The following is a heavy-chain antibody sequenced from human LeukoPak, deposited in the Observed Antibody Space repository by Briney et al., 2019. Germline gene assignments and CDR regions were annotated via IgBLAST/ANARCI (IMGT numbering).Heavy chain of an antibody. CDR1: GFTFSSYA. CDR2: ISYDGGNK. D-gene: IGHD3-3*01. J-gene: IGHJ6*03. CDR3: ARGQRAHVEWSNYMDV. V-gene: IGHV3-30*04. Sequence: GGSLRLSCAASGFTFSSYAMSWVRQAPGKGLEWVALISYDGGNKYYADSVKGRFTISRDNSKNTLYLQMNSLRTEDTAVYYCARGQRAHVEWSNYMDVWGKGTTVIVSS.